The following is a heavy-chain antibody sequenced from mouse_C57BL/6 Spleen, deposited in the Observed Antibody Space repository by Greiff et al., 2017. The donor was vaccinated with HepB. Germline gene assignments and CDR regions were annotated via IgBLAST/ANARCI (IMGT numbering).Heavy chain of an antibody. CDR3: ARNYDGVPYYVDY. CDR1: GFSLTSYG. Sequence: VQLQQSGPGLVQPSQSLSITCTVSGFSLTSYGVHWVRQSPGKGLEWLGVIWSGGSTDYNAAFISRLSISKDNYKSQVFFKMNSLKADETAIYYCARNYDGVPYYVDYWGQGTTLTVSS. D-gene: IGHD1-2*01. V-gene: IGHV2-2*01. J-gene: IGHJ2*01. CDR2: IWSGGST.